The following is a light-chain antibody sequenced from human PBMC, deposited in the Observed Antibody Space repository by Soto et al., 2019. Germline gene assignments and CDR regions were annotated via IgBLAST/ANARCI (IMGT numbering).Light chain of an antibody. V-gene: IGKV1-12*01. CDR3: LQVANFPRT. Sequence: LAWFQQQPGRPPKYVIQAATMLQSGFPSRFAGSGSGRDFTLTIHTLQPEDSATYYCLQVANFPRTFRQGTKVDIK. J-gene: IGKJ1*01. CDR2: AAT.